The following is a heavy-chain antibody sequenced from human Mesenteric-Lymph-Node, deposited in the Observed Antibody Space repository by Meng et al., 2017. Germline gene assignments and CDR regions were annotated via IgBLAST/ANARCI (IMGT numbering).Heavy chain of an antibody. CDR2: IIPIFGTA. CDR1: GSTFISSA. V-gene: IGHV1-69*06. CDR3: ARARERVSSGWYCTGCHFDY. Sequence: QGQLVQSWVGVKKPGHSVKVPSKASGSTFISSASSWVRQAPGQGLEWMGGIIPIFGTANYAQKFQGRVTITADKSTSTAYMELSSLRSEDTAVYYCARARERVSSGWYCTGCHFDYWGQGTLVTVSS. J-gene: IGHJ4*02. D-gene: IGHD6-19*01.